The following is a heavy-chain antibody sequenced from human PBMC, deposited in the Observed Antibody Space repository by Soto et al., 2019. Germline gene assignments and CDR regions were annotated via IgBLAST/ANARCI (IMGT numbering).Heavy chain of an antibody. CDR3: ARDPPRSHYYGSGSYAYGMDV. CDR2: ISYDGSNK. Sequence: GPLRLACAASVFTFSSYAMHWVRQAPGKGLEWVAVISYDGSNKYYADSVKGRFTISRDNSKNTLYLQMNSLRAEDTAVYYCARDPPRSHYYGSGSYAYGMDVWGQGTTVTVSS. V-gene: IGHV3-30-3*01. J-gene: IGHJ6*02. CDR1: VFTFSSYA. D-gene: IGHD3-10*01.